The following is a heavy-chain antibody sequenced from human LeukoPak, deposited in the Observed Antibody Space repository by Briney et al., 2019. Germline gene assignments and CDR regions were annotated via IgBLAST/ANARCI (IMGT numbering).Heavy chain of an antibody. J-gene: IGHJ6*04. Sequence: GGSLRLSCAASEFTFSTYSMNWVRQAPGKGLEWVSSISSGSTYIYYADSVKGRFTISRDNAKNSLNLQMNSLRAEDTAVYYCAELGITMIGGVWGKGTTVTISS. D-gene: IGHD3-10*02. CDR1: EFTFSTYS. CDR2: ISSGSTYI. CDR3: AELGITMIGGV. V-gene: IGHV3-21*01.